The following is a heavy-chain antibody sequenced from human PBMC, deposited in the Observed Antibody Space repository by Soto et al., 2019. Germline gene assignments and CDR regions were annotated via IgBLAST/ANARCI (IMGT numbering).Heavy chain of an antibody. CDR2: ISYDGSNK. Sequence: GGSLRLSCAASGFTFSTYAVHWVRQAPGKGLEWVALISYDGSNKYYADSVQGRFTISRDNSKNTLYLQMDSLRAEDTAVYYCASRNSLVGALAYWGQGTLVTVSS. D-gene: IGHD1-26*01. CDR1: GFTFSTYA. CDR3: ASRNSLVGALAY. V-gene: IGHV3-30-3*01. J-gene: IGHJ4*02.